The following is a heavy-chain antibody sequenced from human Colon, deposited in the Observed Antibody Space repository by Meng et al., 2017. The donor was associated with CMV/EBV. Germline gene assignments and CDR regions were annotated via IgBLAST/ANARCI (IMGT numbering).Heavy chain of an antibody. D-gene: IGHD2-2*01. V-gene: IGHV1-46*01. CDR2: INPRGDKT. CDR3: ARNYCSSVDCNVGDGLNM. CDR1: GYTFSSYY. Sequence: ASVKVSCKASGYTFSSYYFHWLRQAPGQGLEWMGVINPRGDKTTYAQRFQGRVTMTKDTSTSTAYLELRRLTSDDTADYYCARNYCSSVDCNVGDGLNMWGQGTRVTVSS. J-gene: IGHJ3*02.